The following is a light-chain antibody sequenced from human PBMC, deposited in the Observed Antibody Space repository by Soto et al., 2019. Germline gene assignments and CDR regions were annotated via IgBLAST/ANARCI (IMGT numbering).Light chain of an antibody. CDR1: QSVCTS. V-gene: IGKV3-15*01. Sequence: EVVMTQSPATLSVFPGERVTLSCRASQSVCTSVAWYQQKPGQAPRLLIYSAFTTASGIPARFSGGGSGTEFTLTISSLESEDFAVYYCQQYIKGYTFGQGTKLEIK. J-gene: IGKJ2*01. CDR3: QQYIKGYT. CDR2: SAF.